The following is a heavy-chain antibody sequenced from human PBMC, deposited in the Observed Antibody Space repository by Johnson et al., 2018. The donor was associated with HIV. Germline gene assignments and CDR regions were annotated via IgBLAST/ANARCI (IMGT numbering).Heavy chain of an antibody. V-gene: IGHV3-7*05. D-gene: IGHD3-22*01. J-gene: IGHJ3*02. CDR3: ARDYYDMPWGYDAFDI. CDR2: IKQDGREK. Sequence: VQLVESGGGLVQPGGSLRLSCAASGFSISSYWMSWVRQAPGKGLEWVAHIKQDGREKYYVDSVKGRFTISRDNAKNSLYLQMNSLRAEDTAVYYWARDYYDMPWGYDAFDIWGLGTVVTVSS. CDR1: GFSISSYW.